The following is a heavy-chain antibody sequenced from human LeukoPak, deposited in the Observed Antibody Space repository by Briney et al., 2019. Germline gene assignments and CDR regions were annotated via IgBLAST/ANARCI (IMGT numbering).Heavy chain of an antibody. Sequence: SETLSLTCNVSGGSISSYYWSWIRQPPGKGLEWIGYIYHSGSTYYNPSLKSRVTISVDRSKNQFSLKLSSVTAADTAVYYCARDVTAAAGHPFDYWGQGTLVTVSS. CDR2: IYHSGST. J-gene: IGHJ4*02. CDR3: ARDVTAAAGHPFDY. V-gene: IGHV4-59*12. D-gene: IGHD6-13*01. CDR1: GGSISSYY.